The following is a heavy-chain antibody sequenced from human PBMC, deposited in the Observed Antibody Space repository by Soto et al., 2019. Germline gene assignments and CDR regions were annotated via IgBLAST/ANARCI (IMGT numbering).Heavy chain of an antibody. V-gene: IGHV3-21*01. CDR3: ARGLPDGSGQYCDY. D-gene: IGHD3-10*01. J-gene: IGHJ4*02. CDR2: ISSSSSYI. CDR1: GFTFSSYS. Sequence: EVQLVESGGGLVKPGGSRRLSCAASGFTFSSYSMNWVRQAPGKGLEWVSSISSSSSYIYYGDSVKGRFTISRDNAKNSLYLQMNSLRAEDTAVYYCARGLPDGSGQYCDYWGQGTLVTVSS.